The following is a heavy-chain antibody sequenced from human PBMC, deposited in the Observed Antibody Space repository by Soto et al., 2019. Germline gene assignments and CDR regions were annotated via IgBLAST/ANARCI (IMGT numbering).Heavy chain of an antibody. D-gene: IGHD6-6*01. V-gene: IGHV3-23*01. CDR1: GFTFSNYA. CDR3: AKTGSSSSGYYYYGMDV. CDR2: ISGSGART. Sequence: GGSLRLSCAASGFTFSNYAMSWVRQAPGKRLEWVSDISGSGARTYYADSVKGRFTNSKDNSKNTLYLQMNSLRAEDTAVYYCAKTGSSSSGYYYYGMDVWGQGTTVTVSS. J-gene: IGHJ6*02.